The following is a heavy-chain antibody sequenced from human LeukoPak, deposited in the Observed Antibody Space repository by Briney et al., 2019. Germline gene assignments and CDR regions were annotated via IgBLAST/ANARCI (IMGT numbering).Heavy chain of an antibody. J-gene: IGHJ4*02. V-gene: IGHV1-58*02. D-gene: IGHD3-10*01. CDR2: IVVGSGNT. CDR3: AGTPWFGELTLDY. Sequence: SVTLSFTASGFTFTSSTIQWVRQARGQRREWIGWIVVGSGNTNYAQKFQERVIITRDMSTTTVYMELSSLRSEDTAVYYCAGTPWFGELTLDYWGQGTLVTVSS. CDR1: GFTFTSST.